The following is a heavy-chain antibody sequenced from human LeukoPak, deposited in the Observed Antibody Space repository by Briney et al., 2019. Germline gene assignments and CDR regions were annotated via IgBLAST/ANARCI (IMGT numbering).Heavy chain of an antibody. J-gene: IGHJ4*02. CDR3: ARQWLATDY. V-gene: IGHV4-59*08. CDR1: GGSISSYY. D-gene: IGHD6-19*01. CDR2: IYYSGST. Sequence: PSETLSLTCTVSGGSISSYYWSWIRQPPGKGLEWIGYIYYSGSTNYNPSLKSRVTISVDTSKNQFSLKLSSVTAADTAVYYCARQWLATDYWGQGTLVTVSS.